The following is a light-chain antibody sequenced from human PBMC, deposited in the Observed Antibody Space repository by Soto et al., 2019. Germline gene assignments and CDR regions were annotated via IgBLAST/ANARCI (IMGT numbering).Light chain of an antibody. J-gene: IGKJ1*01. CDR2: GAS. CDR3: QQYGSSPWT. V-gene: IGKV3-20*01. Sequence: EIVLTQSPGTLSLSPGERATLSCRASQSVSSSYLAWYQQKPGQAPRLLIYGASSRATGIPARFSGSESGTDFTLTISRLEPEDFAVYYCQQYGSSPWTFGQGTKVEIK. CDR1: QSVSSSY.